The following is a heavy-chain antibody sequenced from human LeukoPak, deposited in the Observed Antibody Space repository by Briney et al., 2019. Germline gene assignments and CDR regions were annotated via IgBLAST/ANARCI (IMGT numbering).Heavy chain of an antibody. V-gene: IGHV4-59*01. D-gene: IGHD5-24*01. CDR1: GGFISSYY. Sequence: SETLSLTCTVSGGFISSYYWSWIRQPPGKGLEWIGYIYYSGSTNYNPSLKSRVTISVDTSKNQFSLKLSSVTAADTAVYYCARGSRDGYNVWGQGTLVTVSS. CDR3: ARGSRDGYNV. CDR2: IYYSGST. J-gene: IGHJ4*02.